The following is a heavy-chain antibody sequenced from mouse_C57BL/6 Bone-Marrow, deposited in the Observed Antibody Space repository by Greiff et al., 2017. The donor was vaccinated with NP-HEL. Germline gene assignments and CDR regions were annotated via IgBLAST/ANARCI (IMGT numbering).Heavy chain of an antibody. CDR2: IDPETGGT. CDR3: TREVDYDGFAY. CDR1: GYTFTDYE. Sequence: VQLQQSGAELVRPGASVTLSCKASGYTFTDYEMHWVKQTPVHGLEWIGAIDPETGGTAYNQKFKGKAILTADKSSSTAYMELRSLTSEDSAVYYCTREVDYDGFAYWGQGTLVTVSA. D-gene: IGHD2-4*01. J-gene: IGHJ3*01. V-gene: IGHV1-15*01.